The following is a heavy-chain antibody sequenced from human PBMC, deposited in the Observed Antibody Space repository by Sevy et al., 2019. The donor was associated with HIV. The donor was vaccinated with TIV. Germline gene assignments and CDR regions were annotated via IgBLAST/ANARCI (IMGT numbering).Heavy chain of an antibody. Sequence: GGSLRLSCAASGFTFSTYAMSWVRQAPGKGLEWVSVISGSGGDTYYAESVKGRFTISRDNSKNTLYLQMNSLRAEYTAVYYCAKDAYYYDGSGYSMSQWYYGMDVWGQGTTVTVSS. CDR1: GFTFSTYA. D-gene: IGHD3-22*01. V-gene: IGHV3-23*01. CDR2: ISGSGGDT. J-gene: IGHJ6*02. CDR3: AKDAYYYDGSGYSMSQWYYGMDV.